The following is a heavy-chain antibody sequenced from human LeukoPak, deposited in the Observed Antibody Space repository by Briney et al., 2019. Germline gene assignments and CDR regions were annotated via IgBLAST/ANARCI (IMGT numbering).Heavy chain of an antibody. Sequence: GRSLRLPCAASGFTFSSYAMHWVRQAPGKGLEWVAVTSYDGSNKYYADSVKGRFTISRDNSKNTLYLQMNSLRAEDTAVYYCARGYCTNGVCYSPWFDPWGQGTLVTVSS. CDR3: ARGYCTNGVCYSPWFDP. J-gene: IGHJ5*02. V-gene: IGHV3-30-3*01. D-gene: IGHD2-8*01. CDR1: GFTFSSYA. CDR2: TSYDGSNK.